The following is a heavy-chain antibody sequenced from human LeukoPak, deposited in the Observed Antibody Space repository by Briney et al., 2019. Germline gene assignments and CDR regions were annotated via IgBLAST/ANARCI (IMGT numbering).Heavy chain of an antibody. CDR3: ARLVAMMGDFDY. CDR2: INYSGST. V-gene: IGHV4-39*07. Sequence: KPSETPSLTCTVSGASISSGNYYWVWIRQFPGKGLEWIASINYSGSTYYNPSLKSRVTISVDTSKNHFSLKLSSVTAADTAVYYCARLVAMMGDFDYWGQGTLVTVSS. J-gene: IGHJ4*02. D-gene: IGHD5-12*01. CDR1: GASISSGNYY.